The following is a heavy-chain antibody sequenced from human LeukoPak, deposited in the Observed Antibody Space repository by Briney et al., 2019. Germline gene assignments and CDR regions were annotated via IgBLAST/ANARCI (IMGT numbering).Heavy chain of an antibody. CDR2: IYYSGST. CDR1: GGSISSSSYY. D-gene: IGHD2-2*01. Sequence: SETLSLTCTVSGGSISSSSYYWGWIRQPPGKGLGWIGSIYYSGSTYYNPSLKSRVTISVDTSKNQFSLKLSSVTAADTAVYYCARLRCSSTSCYGGDAFDIWGQGTMVTVSS. J-gene: IGHJ3*02. CDR3: ARLRCSSTSCYGGDAFDI. V-gene: IGHV4-39*01.